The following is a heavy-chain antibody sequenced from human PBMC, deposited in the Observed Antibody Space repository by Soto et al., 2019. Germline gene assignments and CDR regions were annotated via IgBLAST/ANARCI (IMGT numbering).Heavy chain of an antibody. CDR2: ISYDGSNK. Sequence: PGRSLRLSFAASGFTSGSFGMHWVRQATFKGMVWVAVISYDGSNKYYADSVKGRFTISRDNYKNTLYLQMDSLRAEDTAVYYCAKGLARDSGYDFRYYYGMDVWRQGTTVTVSS. J-gene: IGHJ6*02. D-gene: IGHD5-12*01. CDR1: GFTSGSFG. CDR3: AKGLARDSGYDFRYYYGMDV. V-gene: IGHV3-30*18.